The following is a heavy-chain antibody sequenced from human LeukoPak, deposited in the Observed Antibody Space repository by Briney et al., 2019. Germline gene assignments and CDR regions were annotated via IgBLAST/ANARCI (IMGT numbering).Heavy chain of an antibody. CDR1: GFTFSSYS. J-gene: IGHJ4*02. Sequence: SGGSLRLSCAASGFTFSSYSMNWVRQAPGKGLEWVSSISSSSSYIYYADSVKGRFTISRDNAKNSLYLQMNSLRAEDTAVYYCARAAVGYSYGKPFDYWGQGTLVTVSS. D-gene: IGHD5-18*01. CDR3: ARAAVGYSYGKPFDY. V-gene: IGHV3-21*01. CDR2: ISSSSSYI.